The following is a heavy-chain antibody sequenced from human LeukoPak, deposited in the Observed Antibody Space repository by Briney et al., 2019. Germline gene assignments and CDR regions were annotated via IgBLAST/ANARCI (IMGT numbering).Heavy chain of an antibody. CDR3: ARHDRYDYGGNSNYFDY. J-gene: IGHJ4*02. V-gene: IGHV4-34*01. Sequence: PSETLSLTCAVYGGSFSGYYWSWIRQPPGKGLEWIGEINHSGSTNYNPSLKSRVTISVDTSKNQFSLKLSSVTAADTAVYYCARHDRYDYGGNSNYFDYWGQGTLVTVSS. CDR2: INHSGST. CDR1: GGSFSGYY. D-gene: IGHD4-23*01.